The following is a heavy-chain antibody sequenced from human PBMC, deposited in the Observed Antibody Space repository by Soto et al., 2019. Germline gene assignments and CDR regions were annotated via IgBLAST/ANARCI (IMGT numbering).Heavy chain of an antibody. CDR2: ISAYNGDT. Sequence: QVQLLQSGAEVKKPGASVKVSCKASGYTFTNYGITWVRQAPGQGLEWMGWISAYNGDTHYTQRLKGRVTMTTDTSTSTAYMELRGTRSDDTAVYYCARVLQLVGSFYYYLDVWGKGTPVTVSS. V-gene: IGHV1-18*01. CDR1: GYTFTNYG. J-gene: IGHJ6*03. CDR3: ARVLQLVGSFYYYLDV. D-gene: IGHD6-6*01.